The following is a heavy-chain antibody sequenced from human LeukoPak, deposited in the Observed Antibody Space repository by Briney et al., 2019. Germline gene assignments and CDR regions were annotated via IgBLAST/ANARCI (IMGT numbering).Heavy chain of an antibody. CDR1: GYTFTSYY. V-gene: IGHV1-46*01. Sequence: ASVKVSCKASGYTFTSYYMHWVRQAPGQGVEWMGIINPSGGSTSYAQKFQGGVTMTRDTSTSTVYMELSSLRSEDTAVYYCARVYPSGSYDYWGQGTLVTVSS. J-gene: IGHJ4*02. D-gene: IGHD1-26*01. CDR3: ARVYPSGSYDY. CDR2: INPSGGST.